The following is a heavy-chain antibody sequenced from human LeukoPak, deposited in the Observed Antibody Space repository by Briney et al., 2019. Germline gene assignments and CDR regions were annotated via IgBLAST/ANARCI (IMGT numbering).Heavy chain of an antibody. Sequence: PSETLCLTCAVSGGTISSYYRSWIRQPPGKGLEWIGYIYYSGSTNYNPSLKSRVTISVDTSKNQFSLKLSSVTAADTAVYYCASQMRVLGELLFDYWGQGTLVTVSS. CDR2: IYYSGST. CDR3: ASQMRVLGELLFDY. J-gene: IGHJ4*02. CDR1: GGTISSYY. D-gene: IGHD3-10*01. V-gene: IGHV4-59*12.